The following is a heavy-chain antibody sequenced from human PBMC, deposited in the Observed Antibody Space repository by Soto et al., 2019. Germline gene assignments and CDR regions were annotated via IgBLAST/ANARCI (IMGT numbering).Heavy chain of an antibody. V-gene: IGHV4-59*12. J-gene: IGHJ4*02. CDR1: GGSINSYY. Sequence: SETLSLTCTVSGGSINSYYWGWIRQPPGKGLEWIGYISYSGNTNQNPSLQSRVTISLDTTNNAFSLTLKSVTAADTAVYYCARGRSFRLVGVPLDSWGQGTLVTVSS. D-gene: IGHD3-16*02. CDR3: ARGRSFRLVGVPLDS. CDR2: ISYSGNT.